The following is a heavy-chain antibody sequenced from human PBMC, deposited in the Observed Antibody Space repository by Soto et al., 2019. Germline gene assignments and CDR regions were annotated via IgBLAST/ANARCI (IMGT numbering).Heavy chain of an antibody. D-gene: IGHD4-17*01. J-gene: IGHJ3*01. CDR1: GGSISGYY. CDR3: ERVGRTRATVTTDAFDV. CDR2: IYASGNT. Sequence: QVQLQESGPGLVKPSETLSLTCTVSGGSISGYYWSWIRQPAGKRLEWIGRIYASGNTNKNPSLKSRVTMSVDTFKYQFSLRLNSVTAADTAVYYCERVGRTRATVTTDAFDVWGQGTKVTVSS. V-gene: IGHV4-4*07.